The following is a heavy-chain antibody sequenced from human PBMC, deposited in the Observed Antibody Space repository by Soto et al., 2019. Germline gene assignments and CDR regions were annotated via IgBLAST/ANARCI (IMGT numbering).Heavy chain of an antibody. CDR2: ISTSSSFI. J-gene: IGHJ6*02. Sequence: EEQLVESGGGLVKPGGSLRLSCAGSGFTFRSYSMTWVRQAPGKGLEWVASISTSSSFIYYGDSVKGRFTISRDNDKNSVFVQMNSLRAEDTAVDYCARENKPGPAGVTSEISSGCHGMDVWGQGIAVTVSS. CDR1: GFTFRSYS. CDR3: ARENKPGPAGVTSEISSGCHGMDV. V-gene: IGHV3-21*01. D-gene: IGHD6-25*01.